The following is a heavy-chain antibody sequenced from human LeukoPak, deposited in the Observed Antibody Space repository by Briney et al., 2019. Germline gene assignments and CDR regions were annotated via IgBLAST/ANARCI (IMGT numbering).Heavy chain of an antibody. V-gene: IGHV5-51*01. D-gene: IGHD3-3*01. Sequence: GEPLKLSCKGSGFHFTSYWIGWVRPMPGKGLEGLGILYPGDCDTRYSPYFQGQVTISADKSISTAYLQWSSLKASDTAMYYCATFKSCHDLRCEPFDYWGQGTLVTVSS. CDR1: GFHFTSYW. CDR2: LYPGDCDT. CDR3: ATFKSCHDLRCEPFDY. J-gene: IGHJ4*02.